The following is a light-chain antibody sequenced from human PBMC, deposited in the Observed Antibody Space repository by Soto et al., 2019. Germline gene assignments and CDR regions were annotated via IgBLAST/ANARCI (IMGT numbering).Light chain of an antibody. CDR1: SSNIGSNY. V-gene: IGLV1-47*01. CDR3: AAWDDSVSGWV. J-gene: IGLJ3*02. CDR2: RNN. Sequence: QSVLTQPPSASGTPGQRVTISCSGSSSNIGSNYVYWYQQFPGTAPKLLIYRNNQRPSGVPDRFSGSKSGTSASLAISGLRSEDEADYYCAAWDDSVSGWVFGGGTKVTVL.